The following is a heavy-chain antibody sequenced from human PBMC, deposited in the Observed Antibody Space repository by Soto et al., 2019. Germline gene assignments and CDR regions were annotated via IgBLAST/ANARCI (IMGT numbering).Heavy chain of an antibody. D-gene: IGHD1-26*01. CDR3: ARVSLVGPSGGRYFDY. J-gene: IGHJ4*02. CDR1: GFTFSAHY. V-gene: IGHV3-72*01. Sequence: EVQLVESGGGLVQPGGSLRLSCAASGFTFSAHYMDWVRQAPGKGLEWVGRIKNKANSYTTEYAASVEGRFTISREDSENYLYLQMNSLKTADPAVYYCARVSLVGPSGGRYFDYWGQGSQVAVSS. CDR2: IKNKANSYTT.